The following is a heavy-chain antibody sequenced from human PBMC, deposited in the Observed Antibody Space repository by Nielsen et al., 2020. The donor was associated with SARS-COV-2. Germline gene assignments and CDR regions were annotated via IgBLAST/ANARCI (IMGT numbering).Heavy chain of an antibody. CDR3: ARWQIQLWGQSGGMDV. D-gene: IGHD5-18*01. J-gene: IGHJ6*02. CDR1: GFTFSSYS. V-gene: IGHV3-21*01. Sequence: GESLKISCAASGFTFSSYSMNWVRQAPGKGLEWVSSISSSSSYIYYADSVKGRFTISRDNAKNSLYLQMNSLRAEDTAVYYCARWQIQLWGQSGGMDVWGQGTTVTVSS. CDR2: ISSSSSYI.